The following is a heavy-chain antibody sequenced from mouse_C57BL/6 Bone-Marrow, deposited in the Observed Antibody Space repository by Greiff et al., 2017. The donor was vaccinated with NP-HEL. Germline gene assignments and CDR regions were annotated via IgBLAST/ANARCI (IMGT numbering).Heavy chain of an antibody. CDR3: ARHSKPYAMDY. V-gene: IGHV5-12*01. D-gene: IGHD2-5*01. CDR2: ISNGGGST. CDR1: GFTFSDYY. J-gene: IGHJ4*01. Sequence: EVMLVESGGGLVQPGGSLTLSCAASGFTFSDYYMYWVRQTPEKRLEWVAYISNGGGSTYYPDTVKGRFTISRDNAKNTLYLQMSRLKSEDTAMYYCARHSKPYAMDYWGQGTSVTVSS.